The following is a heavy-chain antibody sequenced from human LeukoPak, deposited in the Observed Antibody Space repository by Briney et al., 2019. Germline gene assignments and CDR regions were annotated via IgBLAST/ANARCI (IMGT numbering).Heavy chain of an antibody. CDR3: ARESRVVIGAFDI. J-gene: IGHJ3*02. CDR2: INHSGST. CDR1: GGSFSGYY. V-gene: IGHV4-34*01. D-gene: IGHD3-22*01. Sequence: KASETLSLTCAVYGGSFSGYYWSWIRQPPGKGLEWIGEINHSGSTNYNPSLKSRVTISVDTSKNQFSLKLSSVTAADTAVYYCARESRVVIGAFDIWGQGTMVTVSS.